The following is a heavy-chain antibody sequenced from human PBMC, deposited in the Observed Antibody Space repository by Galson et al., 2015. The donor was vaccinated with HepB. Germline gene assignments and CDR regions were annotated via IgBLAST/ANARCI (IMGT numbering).Heavy chain of an antibody. CDR1: GYTFSSYS. V-gene: IGHV3-21*01. CDR2: ISSSSSYI. D-gene: IGHD3-22*01. Sequence: SLRVSCAASGYTFSSYSMNWVRQAPGKGLEWVSSISSSSSYIYYADSVKGRFTITIDTAKNSLYLQMNSLRAEDTAVYYCARDSVQTYYYDSSGYDAFDIWGQGTMVTVSS. J-gene: IGHJ3*02. CDR3: ARDSVQTYYYDSSGYDAFDI.